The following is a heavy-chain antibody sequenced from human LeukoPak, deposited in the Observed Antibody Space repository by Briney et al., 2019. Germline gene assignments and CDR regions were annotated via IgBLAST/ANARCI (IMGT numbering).Heavy chain of an antibody. CDR1: GGTFSSYA. J-gene: IGHJ4*02. V-gene: IGHV1-69*13. D-gene: IGHD3-10*01. CDR3: ARVRGSISDYFDY. CDR2: IIPIFGTA. Sequence: GASVKVSCKASGGTFSSYAISWVRQAPGQGREWMGGIIPIFGTANYAQKFQGRVTITADESTSTAYMELSSLRSEDTAVYYCARVRGSISDYFDYWGQGTLVTVSS.